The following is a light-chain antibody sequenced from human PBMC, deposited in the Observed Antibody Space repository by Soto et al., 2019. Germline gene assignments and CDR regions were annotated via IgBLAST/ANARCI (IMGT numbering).Light chain of an antibody. CDR2: AVS. Sequence: QSALTQPASVSGSPGQSITISCTGTSSDVGGYAHVSWYQQHPGKAPKLMIYAVSNRPSGVSNRFSGSKSGNTASLTISGLQAEDEADYYCSSYTSSRTVLFGGGTQLTVL. CDR3: SSYTSSRTVL. CDR1: SSDVGGYAH. V-gene: IGLV2-14*03. J-gene: IGLJ2*01.